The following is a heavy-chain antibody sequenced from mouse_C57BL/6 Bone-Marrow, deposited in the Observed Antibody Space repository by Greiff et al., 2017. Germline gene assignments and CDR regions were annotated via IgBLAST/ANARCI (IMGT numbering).Heavy chain of an antibody. CDR2: ISSGGSYT. D-gene: IGHD1-1*01. J-gene: IGHJ3*01. CDR3: ARRNGSSYEAY. CDR1: GFTFSSYG. V-gene: IGHV5-6*02. Sequence: EVKLVESGGDLVKPGGSLKLSCAASGFTFSSYGMSWVRQTPDKRLEWVATISSGGSYTYYPDSVKGRFTISRDNAKNTLYLQMSSLKSEDTAMYYCARRNGSSYEAYWGQGTLVTVSA.